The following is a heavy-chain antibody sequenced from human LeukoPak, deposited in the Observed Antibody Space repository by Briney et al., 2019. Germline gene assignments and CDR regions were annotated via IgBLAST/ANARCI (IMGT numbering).Heavy chain of an antibody. CDR2: INHSGST. Sequence: SETLSLTCAVYGGSFSGYYWSWIRQPPGKGLEWIGEINHSGSTNYNPSLKSRVTISVDTSKNQFSLKLSSVTAADTAVYYCARVRSGSYGDFFDYWGQGTLVTVSS. CDR1: GGSFSGYY. V-gene: IGHV4-34*01. CDR3: ARVRSGSYGDFFDY. D-gene: IGHD1-26*01. J-gene: IGHJ4*02.